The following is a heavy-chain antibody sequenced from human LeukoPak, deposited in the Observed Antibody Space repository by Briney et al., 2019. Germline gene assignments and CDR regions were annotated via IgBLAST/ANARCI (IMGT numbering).Heavy chain of an antibody. CDR3: ARPAPYYDFWSGYFDY. Sequence: GGSLRLSCAASGFTFSSYAMHWVRQAPGKGLEWVAVISYDGSNKYYADSVKGRFTISRDNSKNTLYLQMNSLRAEDTAVYYCARPAPYYDFWSGYFDYWGQGTLVTVSS. J-gene: IGHJ4*02. V-gene: IGHV3-30-3*01. D-gene: IGHD3-3*01. CDR1: GFTFSSYA. CDR2: ISYDGSNK.